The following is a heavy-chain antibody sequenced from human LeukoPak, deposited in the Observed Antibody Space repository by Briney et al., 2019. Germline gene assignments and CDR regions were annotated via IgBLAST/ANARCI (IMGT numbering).Heavy chain of an antibody. CDR3: ASALGYCSGGSCYLPRRTFDY. V-gene: IGHV1-18*01. CDR1: GYTFTSYG. Sequence: ASVKVSCKTSGYTFTSYGITWVRQAPGQGLEWMGWISTYNGNTNYAQKFQGRVTMTTDTSTSTAYMELRSLRSEDTAVYYCASALGYCSGGSCYLPRRTFDYWGQGTLVTVSS. CDR2: ISTYNGNT. J-gene: IGHJ4*02. D-gene: IGHD2-15*01.